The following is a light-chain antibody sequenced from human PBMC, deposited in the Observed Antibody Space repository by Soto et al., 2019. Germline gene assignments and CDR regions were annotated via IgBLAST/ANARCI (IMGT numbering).Light chain of an antibody. CDR3: QQYGCSTLFT. J-gene: IGKJ3*01. CDR2: GSS. CDR1: QSVSSSY. V-gene: IGKV3-20*01. Sequence: EIVLTQSPGTLSLSPGERATLSCRASQSVSSSYLSWYQQKTSQAPRLLIYGSSSRATGIPHRFSGSGSGTTFTLTISRLQQEDVAVYYYQQYGCSTLFTFGHGTKVDIK.